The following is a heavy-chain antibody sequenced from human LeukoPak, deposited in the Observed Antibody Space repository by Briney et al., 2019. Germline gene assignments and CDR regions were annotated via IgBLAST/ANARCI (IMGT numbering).Heavy chain of an antibody. CDR2: ISAYNGNT. CDR1: GYTFTGYY. J-gene: IGHJ4*02. CDR3: AREMVRGVIDPFDY. D-gene: IGHD3-10*01. Sequence: GASVKVSCKASGYTFTGYYMHWVRQAPGQGLEWMGWISAYNGNTNYAQKLQGRVTMTTDTSTSTAYMELRSLRSDDTAVYYCAREMVRGVIDPFDYWGQGTLVTVSS. V-gene: IGHV1-18*04.